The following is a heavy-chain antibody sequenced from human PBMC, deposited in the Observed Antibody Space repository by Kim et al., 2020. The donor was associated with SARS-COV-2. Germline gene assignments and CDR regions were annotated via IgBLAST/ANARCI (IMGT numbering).Heavy chain of an antibody. V-gene: IGHV3-30*18. J-gene: IGHJ4*02. CDR3: AKAYRNYDSSGYYSY. CDR2: ISYDGSNK. CDR1: GFTFSSYG. Sequence: GSLRLSCAASGFTFSSYGMHWVRQAPGKGLEWVAVISYDGSNKYYADSVKGRFTISRDNSKNTLYLQMNSLRAEDTAVYYCAKAYRNYDSSGYYSYWGQ. D-gene: IGHD3-22*01.